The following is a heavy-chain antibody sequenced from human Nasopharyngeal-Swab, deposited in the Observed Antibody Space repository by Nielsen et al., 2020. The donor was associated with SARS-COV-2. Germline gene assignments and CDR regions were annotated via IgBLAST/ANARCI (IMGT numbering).Heavy chain of an antibody. CDR3: ARAGAGNYGDYSDY. V-gene: IGHV4-31*02. D-gene: IGHD4-11*01. J-gene: IGHJ4*02. Sequence: RQAPGKGLEWIGYIYYSGSTYYNPSLKSRVTISVDTSKNQFSLKLSSVTAADTAVYYCARAGAGNYGDYSDYWGQGTLVTVSS. CDR2: IYYSGST.